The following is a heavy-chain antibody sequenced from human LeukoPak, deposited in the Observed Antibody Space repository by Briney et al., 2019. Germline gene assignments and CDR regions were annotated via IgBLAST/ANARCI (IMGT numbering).Heavy chain of an antibody. CDR2: IKQDGSEK. D-gene: IGHD4-17*01. V-gene: IGHV3-7*01. CDR1: GFTFSSYW. J-gene: IGHJ4*02. Sequence: GGSLRLSCAASGFTFSSYWMGGVRQAPGKGLEWVANIKQDGSEKYYVDSVKGRFTISRDNAKNSLYLQMNSLRAEDTAVYYCARDRGDYGDYVPGYWGQGTLVTVSS. CDR3: ARDRGDYGDYVPGY.